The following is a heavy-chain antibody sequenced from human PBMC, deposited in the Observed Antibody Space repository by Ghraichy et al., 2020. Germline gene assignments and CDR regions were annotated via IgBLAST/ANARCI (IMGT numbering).Heavy chain of an antibody. Sequence: GGSLRLSCEVSGFSLSDYGMSWFRQAPGKGLEWVSSISSSSSFTKYAASVRGRFTVSRDNAQNSLYLQMNSLRVEDTGFYYCARGLRKSSFLDNWFDPWGQGTLVTVPS. CDR3: ARGLRKSSFLDNWFDP. CDR1: GFSLSDYG. V-gene: IGHV3-21*01. J-gene: IGHJ5*02. CDR2: ISSSSSFT. D-gene: IGHD2/OR15-2a*01.